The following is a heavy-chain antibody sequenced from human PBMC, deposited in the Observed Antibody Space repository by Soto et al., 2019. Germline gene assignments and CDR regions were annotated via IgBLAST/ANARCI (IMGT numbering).Heavy chain of an antibody. CDR2: IHNGAT. V-gene: IGHV4-39*01. J-gene: IGHJ4*02. Sequence: SETLSLTCTVSGGSISSSSHYWGWIRQPPGTGLEWIGRIHNGATSYNPSLKSRVIISEDTSKNQFSLRLSSVTDADTAVYYCAGYTLSTMLDYWGQGTLVTVSS. CDR1: GGSISSSSHY. D-gene: IGHD3-10*02. CDR3: AGYTLSTMLDY.